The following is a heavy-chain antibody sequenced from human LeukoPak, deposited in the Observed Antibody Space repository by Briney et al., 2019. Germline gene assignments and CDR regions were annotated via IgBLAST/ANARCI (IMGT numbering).Heavy chain of an antibody. CDR2: INPNSGGT. V-gene: IGHV1-2*02. Sequence: ASVKVSCKASGYTFTGYYMHWVRQAPGQGLEWMGWINPNSGGTNYAQKFQGRVTMTRDTSTSTVYMELSSLRSEDTAVYYCARDPLVVGATMAAFDYWGQGTLVTVSS. CDR3: ARDPLVVGATMAAFDY. J-gene: IGHJ4*02. CDR1: GYTFTGYY. D-gene: IGHD1-26*01.